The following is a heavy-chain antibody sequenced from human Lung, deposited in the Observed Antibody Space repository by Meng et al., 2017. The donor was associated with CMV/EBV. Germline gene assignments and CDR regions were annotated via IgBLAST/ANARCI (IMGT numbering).Heavy chain of an antibody. CDR3: VRAIVYDFWSGTQGWLDP. D-gene: IGHD3-3*01. CDR2: ISAYNGNT. J-gene: IGHJ5*02. CDR1: GYTFTSYG. Sequence: ASVKVSXKASGYTFTSYGISWVRQAPGQGLEWMGWISAYNGNTNYAQKLKGRVTMTTDTSTSTAYMELRSLRSDDTAVYYCVRAIVYDFWSGTQGWLDPWGQGXLVTVSS. V-gene: IGHV1-18*01.